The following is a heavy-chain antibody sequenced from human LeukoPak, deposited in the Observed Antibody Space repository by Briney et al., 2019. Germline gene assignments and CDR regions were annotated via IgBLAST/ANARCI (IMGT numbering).Heavy chain of an antibody. V-gene: IGHV3-23*01. D-gene: IGHD3-22*01. J-gene: IGHJ3*02. CDR2: ISGSGGST. Sequence: GGSLRLSCTASGFTFSSYARSWVRQAPGQGLEWFSAISGSGGSTYYADSVKGRFTISRDNSKNTLYLQMNSLRAEDTAVYYCARDTYYDSRGYYPGIWGQGTVVTVSS. CDR3: ARDTYYDSRGYYPGI. CDR1: GFTFSSYA.